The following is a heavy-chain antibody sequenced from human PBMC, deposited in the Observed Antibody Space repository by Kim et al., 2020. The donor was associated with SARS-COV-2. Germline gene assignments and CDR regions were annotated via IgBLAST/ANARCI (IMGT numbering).Heavy chain of an antibody. Sequence: GGSLRLSCAASGFTFRYSPMHWVRQAPGKGLEWVAVISNDGNNNAYADSVKDRFTISRDNSKNTVYLQMNSLRDEDRAVYYCAREGHCGADCWGWFDPWGQGTLVTVSS. J-gene: IGHJ5*02. CDR1: GFTFRYSP. CDR3: AREGHCGADCWGWFDP. V-gene: IGHV3-30*04. D-gene: IGHD2-21*01. CDR2: ISNDGNNN.